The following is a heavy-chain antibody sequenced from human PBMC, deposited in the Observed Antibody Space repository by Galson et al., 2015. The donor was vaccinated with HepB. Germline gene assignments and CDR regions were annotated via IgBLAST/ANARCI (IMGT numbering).Heavy chain of an antibody. J-gene: IGHJ6*03. CDR3: AREALGDYDFWSGYRHYYYYYMDV. Sequence: SLRLSCAASGFTFSSYGMHWVRQAPGKGLEWVAVIWYDGSNKYYADSVKGRFTISRDNSKNTLYLQMNSLRAEDTAVYYCAREALGDYDFWSGYRHYYYYYMDVWGKGTTVTVSS. CDR2: IWYDGSNK. D-gene: IGHD3-3*01. CDR1: GFTFSSYG. V-gene: IGHV3-33*01.